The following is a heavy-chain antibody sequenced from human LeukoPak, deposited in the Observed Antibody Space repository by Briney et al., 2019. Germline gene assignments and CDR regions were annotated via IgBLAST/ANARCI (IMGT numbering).Heavy chain of an antibody. J-gene: IGHJ4*02. V-gene: IGHV3-9*01. CDR2: ISWNSGSI. CDR3: AKDAHTAMVRSFDY. Sequence: GRSLRLSCAASGFTFDDYAMHWVRQAPGKGLEWVSGISWNSGSIGYADSVKGRFTISRDNAKSSLYLQMNSLRAEDTALYYCAKDAHTAMVRSFDYWGQGTLVTVSS. CDR1: GFTFDDYA. D-gene: IGHD5-18*01.